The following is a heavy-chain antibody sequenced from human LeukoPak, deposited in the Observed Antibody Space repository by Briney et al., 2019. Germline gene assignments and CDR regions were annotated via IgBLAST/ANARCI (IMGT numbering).Heavy chain of an antibody. D-gene: IGHD4-17*01. CDR2: IYHSGSP. Sequence: SETLSLTCSVSGGSFSSGDFYWNWIRQSPGRGLEWIGYIYHSGSPYYNPSLKTRVTMTVHTSKNQFSLKLSSVTAADTAVYYCARDLDYGDYEYAFDLWGQGTMVTVSS. V-gene: IGHV4-61*08. J-gene: IGHJ3*01. CDR3: ARDLDYGDYEYAFDL. CDR1: GGSFSSGDFY.